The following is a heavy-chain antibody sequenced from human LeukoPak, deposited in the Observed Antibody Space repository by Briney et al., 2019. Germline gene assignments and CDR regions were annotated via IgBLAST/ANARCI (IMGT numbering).Heavy chain of an antibody. Sequence: ASVKVSCKAFGYTFTDYYVYWVRQAPGQGLEWMGWINPNSGDTNYARKFQGRVTMTRDTSISTAYMDLSSLRSDDTAMYYCARMWSTATSGWNWFDPWGQGTLVTVSS. CDR1: GYTFTDYY. CDR2: INPNSGDT. V-gene: IGHV1-2*02. J-gene: IGHJ5*02. D-gene: IGHD6-13*01. CDR3: ARMWSTATSGWNWFDP.